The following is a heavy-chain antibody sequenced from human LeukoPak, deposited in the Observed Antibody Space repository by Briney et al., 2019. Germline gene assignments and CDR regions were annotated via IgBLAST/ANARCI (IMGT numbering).Heavy chain of an antibody. CDR3: ARELRLAAAGHFDY. J-gene: IGHJ4*02. CDR2: MNPNSGDT. CDR1: GYTFTSHD. V-gene: IGHV1-8*03. Sequence: ASVKVSCKASGYTFTSHDINWVRQATGQGLEWMGWMNPNSGDTGYAQKFQGRVTITRNTSISTAYMELSSLRSEDTAVYYCARELRLAAAGHFDYWGQGTLVTVSS. D-gene: IGHD6-13*01.